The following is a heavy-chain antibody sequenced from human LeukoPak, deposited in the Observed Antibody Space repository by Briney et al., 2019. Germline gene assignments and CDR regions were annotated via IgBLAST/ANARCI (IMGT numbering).Heavy chain of an antibody. V-gene: IGHV3-74*01. CDR3: ARDGGSGNYDK. CDR1: GFTFSGYW. D-gene: IGHD3-16*01. Sequence: GGSLRLSCAASGFTFSGYWMHWVRQAPGKGLAWVSVIRSDGSITTYADSVKGRFTISRDTAKNTLYLQMNSLRAEDTAVYYCARDGGSGNYDKWGHGTLVSVSS. J-gene: IGHJ4*01. CDR2: IRSDGSIT.